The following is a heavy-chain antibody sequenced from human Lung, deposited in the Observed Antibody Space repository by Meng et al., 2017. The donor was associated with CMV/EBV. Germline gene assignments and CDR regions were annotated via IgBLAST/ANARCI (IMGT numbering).Heavy chain of an antibody. J-gene: IGHJ5*02. CDR1: GGSFSGYY. D-gene: IGHD6-13*01. Sequence: SXTXSLXCAVYGGSFSGYYWSWIRQPSGKGLEWIGEINHSGSTNYNPSLKSRVTISVDTSKNQFSLKLSSVTAADTAVYYCARAVAAAEWFDPWGQGTLVT. V-gene: IGHV4-34*01. CDR2: INHSGST. CDR3: ARAVAAAEWFDP.